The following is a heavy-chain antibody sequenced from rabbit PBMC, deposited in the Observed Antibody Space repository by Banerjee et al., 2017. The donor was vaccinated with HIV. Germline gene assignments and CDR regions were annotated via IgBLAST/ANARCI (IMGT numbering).Heavy chain of an antibody. D-gene: IGHD4-2*01. CDR3: AKGFAGVIGWNFIL. CDR1: GIDFSSYYY. J-gene: IGHJ4*01. Sequence: QQLEESGGGLVKPGGTLTLTCKASGIDFSSYYYMCWVRQAPGQGLEWIACINTISGDTVYATWAKGRFTISKASWTTVTLQMTSLTAADTASYFCAKGFAGVIGWNFILWGPGTLVTDS. CDR2: INTISGDT. V-gene: IGHV1S40*01.